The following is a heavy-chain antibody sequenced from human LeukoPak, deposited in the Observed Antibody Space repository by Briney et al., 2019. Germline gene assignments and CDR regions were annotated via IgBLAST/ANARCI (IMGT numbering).Heavy chain of an antibody. CDR3: ARTTNSHYYYYYIDV. Sequence: GASVKVSCRASGYTFNSAGISWVRQAPGQGLEWMGWINAYNDNTKYAEKLQGRVTMTTDTSTSTAYMELRSLRSDDTAVYYCARTTNSHYYYYYIDVWGKGTTVTVSS. CDR1: GYTFNSAG. V-gene: IGHV1-18*01. D-gene: IGHD1-26*01. J-gene: IGHJ6*03. CDR2: INAYNDNT.